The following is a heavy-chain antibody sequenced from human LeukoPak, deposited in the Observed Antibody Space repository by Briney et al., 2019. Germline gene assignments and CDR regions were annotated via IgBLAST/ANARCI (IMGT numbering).Heavy chain of an antibody. CDR3: ARDRVRITGGSDAFDY. V-gene: IGHV3-30-3*01. CDR2: ISYDGSNK. Sequence: PGGSLRLSCAASGFTFSSYAMHWVRQAPGKGLEWVAVISYDGSNKYYADSVKGRFTISRDNSKNTLYLQMNSLRAEDTAVYYCARDRVRITGGSDAFDYWGQGTLVTVSS. D-gene: IGHD3-10*01. CDR1: GFTFSSYA. J-gene: IGHJ4*02.